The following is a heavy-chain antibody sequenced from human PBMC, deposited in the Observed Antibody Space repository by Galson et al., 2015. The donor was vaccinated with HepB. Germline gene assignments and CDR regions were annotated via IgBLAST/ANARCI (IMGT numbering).Heavy chain of an antibody. J-gene: IGHJ4*02. V-gene: IGHV3-30*18. Sequence: SLRLSCAASGFTFSSYGMHWVRQAPGKGLEWVAVISYDGSNKYYADSVKGRFTISRDNSKNTLYLQMNSLRAEDTAVYYCAKEFGPPRYCSSTSCSDYWGQGTLVTVSS. CDR1: GFTFSSYG. CDR2: ISYDGSNK. D-gene: IGHD2-2*01. CDR3: AKEFGPPRYCSSTSCSDY.